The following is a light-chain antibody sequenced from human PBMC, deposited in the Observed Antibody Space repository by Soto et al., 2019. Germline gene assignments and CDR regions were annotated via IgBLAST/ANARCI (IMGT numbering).Light chain of an antibody. CDR2: GAS. CDR3: QQRSNSPLS. CDR1: QRLPSNS. Sequence: EIVLTQSPGTLSLSPGERATLSCRASQRLPSNSLAWYQQRPGQAPRLLIHGASSRATGIPDRFSGSGSGTDFTLTISSLEPEDFAVYYCQQRSNSPLSFGRGTKVDIK. J-gene: IGKJ4*01. V-gene: IGKV3D-20*02.